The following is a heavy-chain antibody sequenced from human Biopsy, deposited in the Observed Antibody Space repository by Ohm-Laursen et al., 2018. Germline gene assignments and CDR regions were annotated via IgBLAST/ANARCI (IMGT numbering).Heavy chain of an antibody. CDR3: ARESPLRLGVCGAIRCFKEVFGMDV. Sequence: ASVKVSCKASGYNFGNYYINWVRKVPGQGLEWLGVVNPVAEATMYAQKFQDRIPLTRDASTNTVYMDLTSLTSEDTAAYYCARESPLRLGVCGAIRCFKEVFGMDVWGQGTTVIVSS. CDR1: GYNFGNYY. J-gene: IGHJ6*02. D-gene: IGHD2-21*01. V-gene: IGHV1-46*01. CDR2: VNPVAEAT.